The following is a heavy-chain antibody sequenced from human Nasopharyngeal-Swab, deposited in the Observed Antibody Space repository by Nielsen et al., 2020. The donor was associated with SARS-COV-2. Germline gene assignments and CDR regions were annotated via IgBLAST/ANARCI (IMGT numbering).Heavy chain of an antibody. CDR1: GYTFTSYG. CDR3: ARVLLWFGELYYFDY. Sequence: ASVKVSCKASGYTFTSYGISWVRQAPGQGLEWMGWISAYNGNTNYAQKLQGRVTMTTDTSTSTAYMEPRSLRSDDTAVYYCARVLLWFGELYYFDYWGQGTLVTVSS. V-gene: IGHV1-18*04. CDR2: ISAYNGNT. D-gene: IGHD3-10*01. J-gene: IGHJ4*02.